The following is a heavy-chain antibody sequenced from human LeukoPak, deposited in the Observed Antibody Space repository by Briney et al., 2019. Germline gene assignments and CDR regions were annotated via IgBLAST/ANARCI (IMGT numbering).Heavy chain of an antibody. V-gene: IGHV4-59*08. CDR2: IYYSGST. D-gene: IGHD4-23*01. CDR1: GGSISSYY. CDR3: AGRLRWVDY. Sequence: SETLSLTCTVSGGSISSYYWSWIRQPPGKGLEWIGYIYYSGSTNYNPSLKSRVTISVDTSKNQFSLKLSSVTAADTAVYYRAGRLRWVDYWGQGTLVTVSS. J-gene: IGHJ4*02.